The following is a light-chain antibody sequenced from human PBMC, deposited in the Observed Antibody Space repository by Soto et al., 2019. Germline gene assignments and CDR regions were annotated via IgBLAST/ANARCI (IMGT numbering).Light chain of an antibody. Sequence: QCALTQPASVSGSPGQSITISCTGTSSDVGSYNLVSWYQQHPGKAPKLMIYEGSERPSGVSDRFSGSKSGNTASLTISGLQAEDEADYYCCSYAGSSTVVFGGGTKLTVL. CDR1: SSDVGSYNL. CDR2: EGS. CDR3: CSYAGSSTVV. V-gene: IGLV2-23*01. J-gene: IGLJ2*01.